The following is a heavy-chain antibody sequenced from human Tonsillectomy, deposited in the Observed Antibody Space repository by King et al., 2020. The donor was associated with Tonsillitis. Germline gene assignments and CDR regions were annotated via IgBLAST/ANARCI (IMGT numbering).Heavy chain of an antibody. Sequence: LQLQESGPGLVKPSETLSLTCTVSVGSIISSDCYWGWIRQPPGKWLEWVGNVFYSGHTYYNPSLKSRVTISADTSKNQFSLNLSSVTPADTSVYYCARLGRDVARRPPLPGGYLYYFDYWGQGTMVTVSS. CDR2: VFYSGHT. V-gene: IGHV4-39*01. D-gene: IGHD5-12*01. J-gene: IGHJ4*02. CDR3: ARLGRDVARRPPLPGGYLYYFDY. CDR1: VGSIISSDCY.